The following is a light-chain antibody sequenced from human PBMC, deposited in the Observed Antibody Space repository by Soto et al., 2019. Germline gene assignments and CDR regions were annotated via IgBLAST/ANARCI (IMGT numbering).Light chain of an antibody. V-gene: IGLV2-23*01. J-gene: IGLJ2*01. CDR1: RSDVGGYTL. CDR2: EDN. CDR3: CSYAGSSSVL. Sequence: QAVVAQPASVSGSPGQSITISCTGTRSDVGGYTLVSWFQQYPGKAPKLMIYEDNKRPSGVSDRFSGSKSGNTASLTISVLQAEDEADYYCCSYAGSSSVLFGGGTKLTVL.